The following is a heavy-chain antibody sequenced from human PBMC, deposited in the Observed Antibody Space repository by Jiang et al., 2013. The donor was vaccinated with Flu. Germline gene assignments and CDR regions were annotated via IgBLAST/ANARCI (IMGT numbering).Heavy chain of an antibody. CDR1: GYTFTDYN. CDR2: VDPEDGKP. J-gene: IGHJ6*03. D-gene: IGHD5-18*01. V-gene: IGHV1-69-2*01. CDR3: ATDQKVSDTEATGPYNYYYMAF. Sequence: GAEVKKPGATVKISCKVSGYTFTDYNMHWVQQVPGKGLEWMGLVDPEDGKPVYAERFQGRVILTADTSTDTAYMELSSLRSEDTAVYYCATDQKVSDTEATGPYNYYYMAFWGKGTTVIASS.